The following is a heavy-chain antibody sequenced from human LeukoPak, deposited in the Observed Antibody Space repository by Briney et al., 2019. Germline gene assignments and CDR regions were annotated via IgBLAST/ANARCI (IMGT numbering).Heavy chain of an antibody. CDR2: INQDGTER. D-gene: IGHD1-26*01. Sequence: GGSLRLSCAVSGFTFSGFWMSWVRQAPGKGLEWVANINQDGTERYYVDSGKGRFTISRDNAKSSLYLQMNSLRVEDTAVYYCARDQVGPEDWGQGTLVTVSS. CDR3: ARDQVGPED. V-gene: IGHV3-7*01. CDR1: GFTFSGFW. J-gene: IGHJ4*02.